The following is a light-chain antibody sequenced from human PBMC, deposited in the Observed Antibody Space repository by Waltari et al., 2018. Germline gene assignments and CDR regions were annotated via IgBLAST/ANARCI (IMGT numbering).Light chain of an antibody. V-gene: IGLV2-23*02. J-gene: IGLJ2*01. CDR1: SSAVGGYNY. CDR2: EVT. CDR3: CSYAGSSIVI. Sequence: QSALTQPASVSGSLGQSITISCTGTSSAVGGYNYVSWYQQYPGKAPKFWIYEVTKRPSGVSNRFSGSKSGNTSSLTICGRQAEDEADYYCCSYAGSSIVIFGGGTKVTVL.